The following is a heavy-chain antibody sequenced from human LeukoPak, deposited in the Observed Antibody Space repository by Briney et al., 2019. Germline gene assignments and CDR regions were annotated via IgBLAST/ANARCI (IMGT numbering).Heavy chain of an antibody. CDR2: ISSSSSYI. CDR1: GFTFSSYS. Sequence: PGGSLRLSCAASGFTFSSYSMNWVRQAPGKGLEWVSSISSSSSYIYYADSVKGRFTISRDNAKNSLYLQMNSLRAEDTAVYYCARFNYDSKDAFDIWGQGTMVTVSS. J-gene: IGHJ3*02. D-gene: IGHD3-22*01. CDR3: ARFNYDSKDAFDI. V-gene: IGHV3-21*01.